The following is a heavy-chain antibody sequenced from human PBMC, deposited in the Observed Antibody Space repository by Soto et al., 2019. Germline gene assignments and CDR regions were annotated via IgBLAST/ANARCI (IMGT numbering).Heavy chain of an antibody. J-gene: IGHJ6*02. CDR1: GGSIRSRNW. CDR3: ARGLHILTGYYSFYYYYGMDV. CDR2: IYHSGST. Sequence: PSETLSLTCAVSGGSIRSRNWWRWVRQPPGKGLEWIGEIYHSGSTNYNPSLKSRVTISVDKSKNQFSLKLSSVTAADTAVYYCARGLHILTGYYSFYYYYGMDVWGQGTTVT. D-gene: IGHD3-9*01. V-gene: IGHV4-4*02.